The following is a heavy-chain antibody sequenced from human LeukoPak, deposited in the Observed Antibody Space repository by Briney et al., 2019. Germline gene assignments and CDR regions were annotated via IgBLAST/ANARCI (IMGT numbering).Heavy chain of an antibody. Sequence: SETLSLTCTVSGGSISSYHWSWIRQPPGKGLEWIGYIYYSGSTNYKPSLKSRVTISVDTSKNQLSLKLSSVTAADTAVYYCARGRDEYSFGYPLNWFDPWGQGTLVTVSS. D-gene: IGHD5-18*01. J-gene: IGHJ5*02. V-gene: IGHV4-59*01. CDR2: IYYSGST. CDR1: GGSISSYH. CDR3: ARGRDEYSFGYPLNWFDP.